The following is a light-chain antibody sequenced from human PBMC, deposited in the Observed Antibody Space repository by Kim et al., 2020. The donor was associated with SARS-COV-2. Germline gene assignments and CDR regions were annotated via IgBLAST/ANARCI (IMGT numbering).Light chain of an antibody. CDR3: QQYNTYSSLS. CDR1: QSIRSW. Sequence: SEGDRVTISCRASQSIRSWLAWYQQKQGKAPKLLIFDASTVESGVPSRCSGSGAGTEVTLTISSLQPDDFATYYCQQYNTYSSLSFGGGTKVDIK. J-gene: IGKJ4*01. CDR2: DAS. V-gene: IGKV1-5*01.